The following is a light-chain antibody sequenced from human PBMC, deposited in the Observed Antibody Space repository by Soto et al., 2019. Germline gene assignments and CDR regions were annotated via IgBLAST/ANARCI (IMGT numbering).Light chain of an antibody. CDR2: AIS. Sequence: DVVLTQSPLSLPVTLGRQASISCRSSQCLVNRDGDTRFSWYQQRPGQSQRRLIHAISNRDSGVTDRFSGSGSGTDFTLRISWVEAEDVGVYYCLPATHWPWTFGKWPKLDIK. CDR1: QCLVNRDGDTR. J-gene: IGKJ1*01. CDR3: LPATHWPWT. V-gene: IGKV2-30*01.